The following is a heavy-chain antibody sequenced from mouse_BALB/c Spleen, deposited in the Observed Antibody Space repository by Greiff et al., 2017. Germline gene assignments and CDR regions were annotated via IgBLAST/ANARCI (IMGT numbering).Heavy chain of an antibody. CDR1: GYAFTNYL. Sequence: QVQLQQSGAELVRPGTSVKVSCKASGYAFTNYLIEWVKQRPGQGLEWIGVINPGSGGTNYNEKFKGKATLTADKSSSTAYMQLSSLTSDDSAVYFCALITTVVANFDYWGQGTTLTVSS. CDR2: INPGSGGT. J-gene: IGHJ2*01. D-gene: IGHD1-1*01. CDR3: ALITTVVANFDY. V-gene: IGHV1-54*01.